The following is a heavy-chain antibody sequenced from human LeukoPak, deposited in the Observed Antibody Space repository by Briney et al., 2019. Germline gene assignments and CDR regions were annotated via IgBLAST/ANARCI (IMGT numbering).Heavy chain of an antibody. Sequence: ASVKVSCKASGYTFTSYGIIWVRQAPGQGLEWMGWISAYNGNTNYAQKLQGRVTMTTDTSTSTAYMELRSLRSDDTAVYYCARDELHNYYYYGMDVWGQGTTVTVSS. CDR2: ISAYNGNT. J-gene: IGHJ6*02. CDR3: ARDELHNYYYYGMDV. D-gene: IGHD2-15*01. V-gene: IGHV1-18*01. CDR1: GYTFTSYG.